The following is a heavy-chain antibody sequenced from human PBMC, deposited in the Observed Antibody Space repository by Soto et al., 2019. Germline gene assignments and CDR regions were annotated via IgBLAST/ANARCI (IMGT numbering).Heavy chain of an antibody. CDR2: IDPSDSYT. J-gene: IGHJ4*02. V-gene: IGHV5-10-1*01. CDR3: ARHESQAQLLAFDH. CDR1: GYSFTSYW. Sequence: GESLKISCKGSGYSFTSYWSSWVRQMPGKGLEWMGRIDPSDSYTNYSPSFQGHVTISADKSISTAYLQWSSLKASDTAVYYCARHESQAQLLAFDHWGQGTLVTVSS. D-gene: IGHD2-2*01.